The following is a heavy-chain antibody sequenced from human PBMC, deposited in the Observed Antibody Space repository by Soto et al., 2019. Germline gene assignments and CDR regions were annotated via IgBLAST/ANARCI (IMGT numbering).Heavy chain of an antibody. D-gene: IGHD4-17*01. CDR2: ISSTGGST. Sequence: SLRLSCAASGFLFSTYAMNWVRQAPGKGLEWVSAISSTGGSTYYAESVRGRFTISRDNSINTLYLQMNSLRTEDTALYYCAHPRGYGVFDAVDIWGQGTMVTVSS. J-gene: IGHJ3*02. CDR3: AHPRGYGVFDAVDI. V-gene: IGHV3-23*01. CDR1: GFLFSTYA.